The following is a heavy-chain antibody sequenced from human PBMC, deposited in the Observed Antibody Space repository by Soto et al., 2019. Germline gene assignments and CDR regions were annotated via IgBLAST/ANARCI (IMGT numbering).Heavy chain of an antibody. Sequence: ASVKVSCKASGYTFTSYYMHWVRQAPGQGLEWMGIINPSTVTTIYAQKFQGRVTMTTDTSTSTVYMELSSLRSEDTAVYYCARDRGTIVGATTHWFDPWGQGTLVTVSS. CDR2: INPSTVTT. CDR3: ARDRGTIVGATTHWFDP. CDR1: GYTFTSYY. J-gene: IGHJ5*02. V-gene: IGHV1-46*01. D-gene: IGHD1-26*01.